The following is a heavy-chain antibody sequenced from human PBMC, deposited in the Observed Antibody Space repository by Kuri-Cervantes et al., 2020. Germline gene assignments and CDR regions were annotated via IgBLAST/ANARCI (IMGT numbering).Heavy chain of an antibody. Sequence: GESLKISCAAPGFTFDDYAMHWVRQAPGKGLEWVSAISGSGGSTYYADSVEGRFTISRDNSKNTLYLQMNSLRAEDTAVYYCATGGTGDSSGYYERVYWGQGTLVTVSS. CDR1: GFTFDDYA. CDR2: ISGSGGST. J-gene: IGHJ4*02. V-gene: IGHV3-23*01. CDR3: ATGGTGDSSGYYERVY. D-gene: IGHD3-22*01.